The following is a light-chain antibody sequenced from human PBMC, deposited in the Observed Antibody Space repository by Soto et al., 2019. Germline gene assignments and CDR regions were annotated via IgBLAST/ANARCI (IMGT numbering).Light chain of an antibody. CDR2: AAS. J-gene: IGKJ1*01. CDR3: LQDRSYPRT. V-gene: IGKV1-6*01. Sequence: AIQMTQSPSSLSASVGDRVTITCRASQAIGNDLGWYQQKPGKVPKLLIYAASALHSGVPSRFSGSGSDTDFTLTISSLQPEDFAIYYCLQDRSYPRTFGQGTKVEIK. CDR1: QAIGND.